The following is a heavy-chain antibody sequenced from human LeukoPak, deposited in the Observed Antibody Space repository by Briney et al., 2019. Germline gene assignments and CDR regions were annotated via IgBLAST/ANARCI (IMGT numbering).Heavy chain of an antibody. CDR2: IYTSGST. CDR1: GGSISSYY. J-gene: IGHJ4*02. CDR3: AGARGPYCSGGSCYVFDY. Sequence: SETLSLTCTVSGGSISSYYWSWIQQPAGKGLEWIGRIYTSGSTNYNPSLKSRVTMSVDTSKNQFSLKLSSVTAADTAVYYCAGARGPYCSGGSCYVFDYWGQGTLVTVSS. V-gene: IGHV4-4*07. D-gene: IGHD2-15*01.